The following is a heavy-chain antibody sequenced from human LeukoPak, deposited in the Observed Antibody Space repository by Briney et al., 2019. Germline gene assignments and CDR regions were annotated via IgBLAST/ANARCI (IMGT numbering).Heavy chain of an antibody. J-gene: IGHJ4*02. V-gene: IGHV3-53*01. CDR1: GFTVSSNY. D-gene: IGHD6-13*01. Sequence: GGSLRLSCAASGFTVSSNYMSWVRQAPGKGLEWASVIYSGGSTYYADSVKGRFTISRDNAKNTLSLQMNSLRAEDTAMYYCASGSPGYSSSWSNYWGQGTLVTVSS. CDR2: IYSGGST. CDR3: ASGSPGYSSSWSNY.